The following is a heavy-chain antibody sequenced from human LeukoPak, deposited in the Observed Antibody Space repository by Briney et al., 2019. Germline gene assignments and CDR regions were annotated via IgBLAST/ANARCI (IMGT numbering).Heavy chain of an antibody. Sequence: PSGTLSLTCAVSGGSISSSNWWSWVRQPPGKGLEWIGEIYHSGSTNYNPSLKSRVTISVDKSKNQFSLKLSSVTAADTAVYYCARDLGTYYYDSSGWFDPWGQGTLVTVSS. D-gene: IGHD3-22*01. CDR3: ARDLGTYYYDSSGWFDP. J-gene: IGHJ5*02. CDR2: IYHSGST. CDR1: GGSISSSNW. V-gene: IGHV4-4*02.